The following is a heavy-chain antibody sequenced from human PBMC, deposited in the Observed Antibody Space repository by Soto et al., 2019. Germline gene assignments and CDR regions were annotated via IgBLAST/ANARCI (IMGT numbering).Heavy chain of an antibody. D-gene: IGHD6-19*01. CDR2: IYYSGST. J-gene: IGHJ4*02. V-gene: IGHV4-59*08. Sequence: SETLSLTCTVSGGSISSYYWSWIRQPPGKGLEWIGYIYYSGSTNYNPSLKSRVTISVDTSKNQFSLKLSSVTATDTAVYYCARFFSGSGWWANGPYYFDYWGQGTLVTVSS. CDR3: ARFFSGSGWWANGPYYFDY. CDR1: GGSISSYY.